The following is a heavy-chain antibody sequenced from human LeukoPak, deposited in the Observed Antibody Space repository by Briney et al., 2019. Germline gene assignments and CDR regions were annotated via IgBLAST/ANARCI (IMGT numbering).Heavy chain of an antibody. D-gene: IGHD3-10*01. J-gene: IGHJ4*02. V-gene: IGHV4-39*07. Sequence: SETLSLTCTVSGASVSSSSYYWSWIRQPPGKGLEWIGEINHSGSTNYNPSLKSRVTISVDTSKNQFSLKLSSVTAADTAVYYCARGRGITMVQGARSFDYWGQGTLVTVSS. CDR2: INHSGST. CDR1: GASVSSSSYY. CDR3: ARGRGITMVQGARSFDY.